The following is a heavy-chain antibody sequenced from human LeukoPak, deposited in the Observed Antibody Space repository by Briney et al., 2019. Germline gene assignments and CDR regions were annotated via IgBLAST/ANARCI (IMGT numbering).Heavy chain of an antibody. CDR1: GYTLTELS. V-gene: IGHV1-24*01. D-gene: IGHD2-2*01. CDR3: ARSPQQYQPYYFDY. Sequence: ASVKVSCKVSGYTLTELSMHWVRQAPGKGLEWMGGFDPEDGETIYAQKFQGRVTITADESTSTAYMELSSLRSEDTAVYYCARSPQQYQPYYFDYWGQGTLVTVSS. J-gene: IGHJ4*02. CDR2: FDPEDGET.